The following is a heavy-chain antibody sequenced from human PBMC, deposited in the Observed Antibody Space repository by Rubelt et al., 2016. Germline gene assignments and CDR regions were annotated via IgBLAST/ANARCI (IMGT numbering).Heavy chain of an antibody. CDR2: INHSGST. CDR1: GGSFSGHH. Sequence: QVHLPQWGAGLLKPSETLSLTCAVYGGSFSGHHWSWIRQSPGKGLEWIGEINHSGSTTYNPSLKSRLTISLDTSKGQFSLKLGSWTAADTAVYYCAKELCSGGNCYLGYWGQGTRVTVSS. V-gene: IGHV4-34*01. D-gene: IGHD2-15*01. J-gene: IGHJ4*02. CDR3: AKELCSGGNCYLGY.